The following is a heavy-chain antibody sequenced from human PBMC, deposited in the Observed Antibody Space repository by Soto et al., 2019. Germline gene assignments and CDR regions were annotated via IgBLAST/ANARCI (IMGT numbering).Heavy chain of an antibody. J-gene: IGHJ4*02. V-gene: IGHV1-69*13. CDR2: IIPIFGTA. Sequence: SVKVSCKASGGTFSSYAISWVRQAPGQGLEWMGGIIPIFGTANYAQKFQGRVTITADESRSTAYMELSSLGSEDTAVYYCARDGISSGLMYNWGQETLVTISS. CDR1: GGTFSSYA. CDR3: ARDGISSGLMYN. D-gene: IGHD6-19*01.